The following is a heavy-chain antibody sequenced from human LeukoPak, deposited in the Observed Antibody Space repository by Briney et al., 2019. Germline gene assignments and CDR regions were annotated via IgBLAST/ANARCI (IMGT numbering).Heavy chain of an antibody. Sequence: SETLSLTCTVSGYSISIDYYWGWIRQPPGKGLEWIGEINHSGSTNYNPSLKSRVTISVDTSKNQFSLKLSSVTAADTAVYYCARGYNWFDPWGQGTLVTVSS. J-gene: IGHJ5*02. D-gene: IGHD1-14*01. CDR2: INHSGST. V-gene: IGHV4-38-2*02. CDR1: GYSISIDYY. CDR3: ARGYNWFDP.